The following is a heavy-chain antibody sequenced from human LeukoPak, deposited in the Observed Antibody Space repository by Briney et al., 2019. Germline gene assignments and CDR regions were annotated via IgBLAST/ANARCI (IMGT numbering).Heavy chain of an antibody. V-gene: IGHV3-21*01. CDR1: GFTFSSYS. J-gene: IGHJ4*02. CDR3: ARDGGRLGYCSSTSCPDFDY. CDR2: ISSSSSYI. D-gene: IGHD2-2*01. Sequence: GGSLRLSCAASGFTFSSYSMNWVRQAPGKGLEWVSSISSSSSYIYYADSVKGRFTIPRDNAKNSLYLQMNSLRAEDTAVYYCARDGGRLGYCSSTSCPDFDYWGQGTLVTVSS.